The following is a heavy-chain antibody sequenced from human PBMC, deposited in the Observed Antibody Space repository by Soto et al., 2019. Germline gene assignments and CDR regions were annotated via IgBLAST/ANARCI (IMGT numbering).Heavy chain of an antibody. CDR3: ARSHSFDGSIYHYYFDF. D-gene: IGHD3-3*02. Sequence: SAPLSLTCTVSGGSIVSVYWSWIRQSPRGTLEWIGYIYASRATTYNPSLESRITMSVDIPNNEFSLDLTSVTAADTAVYYCARSHSFDGSIYHYYFDFWGQGTLVTVPQ. V-gene: IGHV4-59*01. J-gene: IGHJ4*02. CDR1: GGSIVSVY. CDR2: IYASRAT.